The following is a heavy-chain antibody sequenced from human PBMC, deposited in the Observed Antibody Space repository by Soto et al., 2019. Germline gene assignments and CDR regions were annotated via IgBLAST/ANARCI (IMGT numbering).Heavy chain of an antibody. V-gene: IGHV4-4*02. CDR3: ARNGDCTGRNCYVGWFDP. J-gene: IGHJ5*02. CDR2: ISHIGGA. Sequence: SETLSLTCAISSGSISNDDWWSWVRQAPGKGLEWIGEISHIGGANYNPSLKSRITISIDTSSNQLSLRLTSVTAADTAVYYCARNGDCTGRNCYVGWFDPWGQGTLVT. CDR1: SGSISNDDW. D-gene: IGHD2-8*02.